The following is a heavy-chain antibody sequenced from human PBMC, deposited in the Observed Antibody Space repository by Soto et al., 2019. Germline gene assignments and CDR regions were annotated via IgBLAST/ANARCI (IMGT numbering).Heavy chain of an antibody. CDR3: ARTRNGGVADSFDS. V-gene: IGHV3-30*04. D-gene: IGHD3-3*01. J-gene: IGHJ5*01. Sequence: GGSLSLSCAASGLTFSRHAIHWVRLTPGRGLEWVLAISRDGSYIYYTDSVKGRFTVSRDNSKNTVFVQMNRLIPDDTALYFCARTRNGGVADSFDSWGQGTRVTVSS. CDR1: GLTFSRHA. CDR2: ISRDGSYI.